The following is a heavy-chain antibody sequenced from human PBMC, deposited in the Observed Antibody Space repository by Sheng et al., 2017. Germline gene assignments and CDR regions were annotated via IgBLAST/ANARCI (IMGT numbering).Heavy chain of an antibody. Sequence: EVQLLESGGGLVQPGGSLRLSCAASGFTFSSYAMSWVRQAPGKGLEWVSSISRSADETFYADSVKGRFTISRDNSKNTLYLQMNSLGAEGTAVYYCAKGWIYGSGLVHWGQGALVTISS. CDR3: AKGWIYGSGLVH. V-gene: IGHV3-23*01. CDR1: GFTFSSYA. J-gene: IGHJ4*02. D-gene: IGHD3-10*01. CDR2: ISRSADET.